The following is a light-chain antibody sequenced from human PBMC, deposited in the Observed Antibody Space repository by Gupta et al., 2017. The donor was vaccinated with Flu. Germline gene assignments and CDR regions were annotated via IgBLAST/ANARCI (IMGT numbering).Light chain of an antibody. V-gene: IGLV2-23*02. CDR2: EVT. CDR3: CSYAGSSTSV. Sequence: QSALTQPASVSGSPGQSITISYTGTSSDVGSYNLVSWYQQHPGKAPKLMIYEVTKRPSGVSNRFSGSKSGNTASLTISGLQAEDEADYYCCSYAGSSTSVFGTGTKVTVL. CDR1: SSDVGSYNL. J-gene: IGLJ1*01.